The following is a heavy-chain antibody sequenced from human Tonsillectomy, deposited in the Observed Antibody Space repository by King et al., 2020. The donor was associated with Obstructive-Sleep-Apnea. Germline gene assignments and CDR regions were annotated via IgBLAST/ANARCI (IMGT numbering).Heavy chain of an antibody. Sequence: LQLVQSGAEVKKPGASVKVSCKASGYTFTTYGISWMRQAPGQGLEWGGWISGYNGRTSYAKKLQDRITMTADPSTTTAYMELRSLRSDATAIYYCGKDMGGHVSGYADKWGQGTLVTVSS. CDR2: ISGYNGRT. CDR3: GKDMGGHVSGYADK. D-gene: IGHD5-12*01. V-gene: IGHV1-18*01. CDR1: GYTFTTYG. J-gene: IGHJ4*02.